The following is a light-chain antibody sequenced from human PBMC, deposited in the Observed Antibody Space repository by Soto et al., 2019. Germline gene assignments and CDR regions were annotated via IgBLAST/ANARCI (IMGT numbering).Light chain of an antibody. V-gene: IGKV3-15*01. J-gene: IGKJ1*01. CDR3: QQYNNWPPWT. CDR2: GAS. CDR1: QSVSSN. Sequence: EIVMTQSPATLSVSPGERATLSCRASQSVSSNLAWYQQKPGQAPRLLIYGASTRATGIPARFSGSGSGTEFTLTIGCLQSEDFAVYYCQQYNNWPPWTFGQGTKVEIK.